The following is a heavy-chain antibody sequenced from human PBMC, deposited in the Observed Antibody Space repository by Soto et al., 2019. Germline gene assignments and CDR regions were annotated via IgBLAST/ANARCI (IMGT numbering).Heavy chain of an antibody. CDR1: DGSISNYY. D-gene: IGHD3-10*01. CDR3: ARHVVESLSFGARVHHFDY. J-gene: IGHJ4*01. V-gene: IGHV4-59*08. CDR2: FYYTGIT. Sequence: SETLSLTCTVSDGSISNYYWSCIRQPPGKGLEWIGYFYYTGITNYNPSLKSRISMSVDTSKNQFSLKLSSVTAADTAVYYCARHVVESLSFGARVHHFDYWGHRTLVTVSS.